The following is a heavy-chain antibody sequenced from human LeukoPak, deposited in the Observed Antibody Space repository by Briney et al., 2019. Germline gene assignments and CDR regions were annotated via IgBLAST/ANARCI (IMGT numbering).Heavy chain of an antibody. D-gene: IGHD2-21*02. Sequence: GGSLRLSCAASGFTFNSHEMHWVRQAPGQGLEWVSYITSSGGITYYADSVKGRFTVSRDNAKNSLFLQMNSLRAEDTAIYYCAGERNCGGDCYQGSWFDPWGQGTLVTVSS. CDR1: GFTFNSHE. CDR3: AGERNCGGDCYQGSWFDP. J-gene: IGHJ5*02. CDR2: ITSSGGIT. V-gene: IGHV3-48*03.